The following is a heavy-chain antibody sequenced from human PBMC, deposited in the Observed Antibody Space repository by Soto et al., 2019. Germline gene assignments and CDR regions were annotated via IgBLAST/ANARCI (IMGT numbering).Heavy chain of an antibody. CDR2: IYHSGST. CDR3: ARGRITIFGVVKDNWFDP. V-gene: IGHV4-30-2*01. J-gene: IGHJ5*02. Sequence: SETLSLTCAVSGGSISSGGYSWSWIRQPPGKGLEWIGYIYHSGSTYYNPSLKSRVTISVDRSKNQFSLKLSSVTAADTAVYYCARGRITIFGVVKDNWFDPWGQGTLVTVSS. D-gene: IGHD3-3*01. CDR1: GGSISSGGYS.